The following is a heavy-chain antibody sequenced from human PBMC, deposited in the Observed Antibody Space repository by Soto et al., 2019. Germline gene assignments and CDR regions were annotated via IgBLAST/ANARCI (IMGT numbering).Heavy chain of an antibody. CDR2: IYHSGST. Sequence: PSETLSLTCAVSGGSISSGGYSLSWIRQPPGKGLEWIGYIYHSGSTYYNPSLKSRVTISVDRSKNQFSLKLSSVTAADTAVYYCARVVYYYDSSGYFVLYFDYWGQGTLVTVSS. J-gene: IGHJ4*02. CDR1: GGSISSGGYS. D-gene: IGHD3-22*01. CDR3: ARVVYYYDSSGYFVLYFDY. V-gene: IGHV4-30-2*01.